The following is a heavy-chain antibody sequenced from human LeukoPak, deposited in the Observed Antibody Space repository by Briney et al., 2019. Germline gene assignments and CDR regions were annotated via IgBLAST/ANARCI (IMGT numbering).Heavy chain of an antibody. D-gene: IGHD6-19*01. CDR1: GYTFTGYY. V-gene: IGHV1-2*02. CDR2: INPNSGGT. Sequence: ASVKVSCKASGYTFTGYYMHWVRQAPGQGLEWMGWINPNSGGTNYAQKFQGRVTMTRDTSISTAYMELSSLRSEDTAVYYCARDPPIAVTGTGAPSDYWGQGTLVTVSS. CDR3: ARDPPIAVTGTGAPSDY. J-gene: IGHJ4*02.